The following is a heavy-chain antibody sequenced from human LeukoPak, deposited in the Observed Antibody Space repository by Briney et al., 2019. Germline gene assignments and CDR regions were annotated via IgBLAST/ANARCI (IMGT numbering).Heavy chain of an antibody. CDR1: GGSISSYY. CDR3: ARDHVKLTSSFHPFDAFDV. D-gene: IGHD2-2*01. Sequence: SETLSLTCTVSGGSISSYYWSWIRQPAGKGLEWIGRIYTSGSTNYNPSLKSRVTMSVDTSKNQFSLKLSSVTAADTAVYYCARDHVKLTSSFHPFDAFDVWGQGTLVTVSS. V-gene: IGHV4-4*07. J-gene: IGHJ3*01. CDR2: IYTSGST.